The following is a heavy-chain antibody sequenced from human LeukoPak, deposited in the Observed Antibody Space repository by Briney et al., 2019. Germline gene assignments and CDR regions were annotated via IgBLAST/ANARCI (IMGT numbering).Heavy chain of an antibody. CDR3: ARVQTTVATLDY. CDR2: IWYDGSNK. Sequence: GGSLRLSCAASGFTFSSYGMHWVRQAPGKGLEWVAVIWYDGSNKYHADSVKGRFTISRDNSKNTLYLQMNSLRAEDTAVYYCARVQTTVATLDYWGQGTLVTVSS. D-gene: IGHD4-17*01. J-gene: IGHJ4*02. V-gene: IGHV3-33*01. CDR1: GFTFSSYG.